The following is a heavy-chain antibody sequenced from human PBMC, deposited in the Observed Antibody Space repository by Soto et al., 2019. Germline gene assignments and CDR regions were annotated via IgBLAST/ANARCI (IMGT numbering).Heavy chain of an antibody. CDR2: IIPIFGTA. D-gene: IGHD3-10*01. CDR3: ARDYGSGSYYSYFDY. CDR1: GGTFSSYA. V-gene: IGHV1-69*06. J-gene: IGHJ4*02. Sequence: SVKVSCKASGGTFSSYAISWVRQAPGQGLEWMGGIIPIFGTANHAQKFQGRVTITADKSTSTAYMELSSLRSEDTAVYYCARDYGSGSYYSYFDYWGQGTLVTVSS.